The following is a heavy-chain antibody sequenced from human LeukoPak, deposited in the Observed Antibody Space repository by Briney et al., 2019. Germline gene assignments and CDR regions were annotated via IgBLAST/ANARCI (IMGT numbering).Heavy chain of an antibody. CDR3: ARDRGFGQADV. CDR2: IKQDGGEK. V-gene: IGHV3-7*01. Sequence: GGSLTLSCAASGFTFSGYWMSWLRQAPGKGLEWVANIKQDGGEKYYVDSVKGRFTISRDNVKNSLYLQMNSLRAEDTAVYYCARDRGFGQADVWGKGTTVTVSS. D-gene: IGHD3-10*01. J-gene: IGHJ6*04. CDR1: GFTFSGYW.